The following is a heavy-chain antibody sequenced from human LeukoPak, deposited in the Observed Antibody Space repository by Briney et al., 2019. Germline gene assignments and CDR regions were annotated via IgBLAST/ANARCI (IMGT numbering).Heavy chain of an antibody. Sequence: GGSLGLSCAASGFTFSSHWMSWVRQAPGKGLEWVANIKQDGSEKYYVDSVKGRFTISRDNAKNSLYLQMNSLRAEDTAVYYCARVPRGYDILTGYYPLYFDYWGQGTLVTVSS. V-gene: IGHV3-7*03. CDR2: IKQDGSEK. CDR1: GFTFSSHW. J-gene: IGHJ4*02. CDR3: ARVPRGYDILTGYYPLYFDY. D-gene: IGHD3-9*01.